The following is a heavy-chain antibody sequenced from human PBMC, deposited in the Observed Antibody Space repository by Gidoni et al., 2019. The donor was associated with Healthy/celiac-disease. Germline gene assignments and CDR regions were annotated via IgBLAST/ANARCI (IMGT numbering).Heavy chain of an antibody. CDR3: AKDRFALGRVVEN. CDR1: GFTFSSYA. CDR2: IGGSGGST. J-gene: IGHJ4*02. D-gene: IGHD2-15*01. V-gene: IGHV3-23*01. Sequence: EVQLLESGGGLVQPGGSLRLSCAASGFTFSSYAMSWVRQAPGKGLEWVSAIGGSGGSTYYADSVKDRFTISRDNSKNTLYLQMSSLRAEDTAVYYCAKDRFALGRVVENWGQGTLVTVSS.